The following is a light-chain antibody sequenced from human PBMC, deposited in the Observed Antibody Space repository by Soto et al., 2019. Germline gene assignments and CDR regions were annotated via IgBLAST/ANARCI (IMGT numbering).Light chain of an antibody. V-gene: IGKV3-20*01. J-gene: IGKJ5*01. CDR3: QQYHNWPIT. CDR1: QSVKNSY. Sequence: EIVLSQSPGTLSLSPGERATLSCRASQSVKNSYLAWYQQKPGQSPRLVIYGVSNRATGIPNRFSGSGSGTEFTLTISSLQSEDFAVYYCQQYHNWPITFGQGTRLEIK. CDR2: GVS.